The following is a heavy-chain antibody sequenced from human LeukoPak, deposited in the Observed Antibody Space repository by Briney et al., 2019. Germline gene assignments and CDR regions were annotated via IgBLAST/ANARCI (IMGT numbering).Heavy chain of an antibody. CDR3: ARPLFFRRSYYNPPFGY. D-gene: IGHD3-10*01. CDR1: GYTFTSYD. J-gene: IGHJ4*02. Sequence: ASVKVSCKASGYTFTSYDINWVRQATGQGLEWMGWMNPNSGNTGYAQKFQGRVTMTRNTSISTAYMELSSLRSEDTAVYYCARPLFFRRSYYNPPFGYWGQGTLVTVSS. CDR2: MNPNSGNT. V-gene: IGHV1-8*01.